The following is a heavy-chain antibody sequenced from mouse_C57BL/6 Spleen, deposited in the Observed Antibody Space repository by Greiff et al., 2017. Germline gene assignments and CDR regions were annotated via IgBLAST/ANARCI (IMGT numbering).Heavy chain of an antibody. Sequence: VQLQQSGAELARPGASVKMSCKASGYTFTSYTMHWVKQRPGQGLEWIGYINPSSGYTKYNQKFKDKATLSADKSSSTAYMQLSSLTSEDSAIYYRARVPLYYGSSPCDYWGQGTTLTLSS. CDR2: INPSSGYT. CDR1: GYTFTSYT. V-gene: IGHV1-4*01. CDR3: ARVPLYYGSSPCDY. J-gene: IGHJ2*01. D-gene: IGHD1-1*01.